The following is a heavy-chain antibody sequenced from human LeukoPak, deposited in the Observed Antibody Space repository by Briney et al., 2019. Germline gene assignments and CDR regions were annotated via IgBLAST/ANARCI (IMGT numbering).Heavy chain of an antibody. Sequence: SETLSLTCAVYGGSFGGYYWSWIRQPPGKGLEWIGEINHSGSTNYNPSLKSRVTISVDTSKNQFSLKLSSVTAAGTAVYYCARGQPGITMVRGPYWFDPWGQGTLVTVSS. CDR2: INHSGST. D-gene: IGHD3-10*01. V-gene: IGHV4-34*01. CDR3: ARGQPGITMVRGPYWFDP. J-gene: IGHJ5*02. CDR1: GGSFGGYY.